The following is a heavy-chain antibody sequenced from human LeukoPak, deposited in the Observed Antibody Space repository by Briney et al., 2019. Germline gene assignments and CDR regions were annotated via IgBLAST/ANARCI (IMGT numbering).Heavy chain of an antibody. J-gene: IGHJ4*02. CDR1: GFTFSSYA. D-gene: IGHD3-10*01. Sequence: GGSLRLSCAASGFTFSSYAMHWVRQAPGKGLEWVAVISYDGSNKYYADSVKGRFTISRDNSKNTLYLQMNSLRAEDTAVYYCARVSGYGPGGYWVQGTLVTVSS. CDR2: ISYDGSNK. CDR3: ARVSGYGPGGY. V-gene: IGHV3-30-3*01.